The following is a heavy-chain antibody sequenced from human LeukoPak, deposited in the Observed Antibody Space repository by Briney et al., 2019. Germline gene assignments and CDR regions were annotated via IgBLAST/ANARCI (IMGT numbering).Heavy chain of an antibody. Sequence: RGGSLRLSCAAPVFSFSIYVMHWVRRALDRGLEWVSFIRFGGGNKYYIGSVKGRYTISRDNSKNTLSMHIHSLRAEDTSVYMFAKDWKQGSMRVVVLTHFDNWGQGTLVTVSS. V-gene: IGHV3-30*02. J-gene: IGHJ4*02. CDR3: AKDWKQGSMRVVVLTHFDN. CDR2: IRFGGGNK. D-gene: IGHD3-22*01. CDR1: VFSFSIYV.